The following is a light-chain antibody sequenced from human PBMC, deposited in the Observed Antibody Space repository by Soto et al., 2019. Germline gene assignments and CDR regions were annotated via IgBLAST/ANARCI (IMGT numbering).Light chain of an antibody. CDR3: QQYIKWPIT. Sequence: EIVMTQSPGTLSVSPWERATLSCRASQSVSSNLAWYQQKPGQAPRLLISDASTRATGIPARFSGSGSGTEFTLTVSSLQSEDFAGYYCQQYIKWPITFGQGTRLEIK. V-gene: IGKV3-15*01. J-gene: IGKJ5*01. CDR1: QSVSSN. CDR2: DAS.